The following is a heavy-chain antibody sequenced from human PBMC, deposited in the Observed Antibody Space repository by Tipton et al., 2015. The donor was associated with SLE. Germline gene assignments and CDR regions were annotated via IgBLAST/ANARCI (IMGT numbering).Heavy chain of an antibody. V-gene: IGHV4-61*05. D-gene: IGHD6-19*01. CDR2: IYYSGST. CDR3: ARAGSSGWHRDFDY. CDR1: GGSISSSSYY. Sequence: TLSLTCTVSGGSISSSSYYWGWIRQPPGKGLEWIGYIYYSGSTNYNPSLKSRVTISVDTSKNQFSLKLSSVTAADTAVYYCARAGSSGWHRDFDYWGQGTLVTVSS. J-gene: IGHJ4*02.